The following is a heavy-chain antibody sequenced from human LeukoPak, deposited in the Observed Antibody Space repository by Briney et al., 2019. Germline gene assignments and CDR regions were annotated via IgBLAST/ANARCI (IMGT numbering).Heavy chain of an antibody. CDR2: IYYSGST. CDR3: ARELRAADTNWLDP. D-gene: IGHD6-13*01. CDR1: GGSISSGDYY. J-gene: IGHJ5*02. Sequence: SQTLSLTCTVSGGSISSGDYYWSWIRQPPGKGLEWIGYIYYSGSTYYNPSLKSRVTISVDTSKNQFSLKLSSLTSADTAVYYCARELRAADTNWLDPWGQGTLVTVSS. V-gene: IGHV4-30-4*08.